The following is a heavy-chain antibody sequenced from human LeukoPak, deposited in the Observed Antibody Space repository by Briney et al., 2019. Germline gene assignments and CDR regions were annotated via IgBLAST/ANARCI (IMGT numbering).Heavy chain of an antibody. CDR1: GFTFSSYA. CDR3: ARADLEVGSWDY. V-gene: IGHV3-23*01. J-gene: IGHJ4*02. CDR2: ISGSGGST. D-gene: IGHD6-13*01. Sequence: PGGSLRLSCAASGFTFSSYAMSWVRQAPGKGLEWVSAISGSGGSTYYADSVKSRFTISRDNSKNTLYLQMNSLRAEDTAVYYCARADLEVGSWDYWGQGTLVTVSS.